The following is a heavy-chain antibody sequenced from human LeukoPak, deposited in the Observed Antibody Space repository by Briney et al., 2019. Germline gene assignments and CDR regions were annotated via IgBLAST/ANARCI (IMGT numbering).Heavy chain of an antibody. CDR1: GYTLTGYY. D-gene: IGHD3-3*01. CDR2: INPNSGGT. Sequence: GASVKVSCKASGYTLTGYYMHWVRQAPGQRLEWMGWINPNSGGTNYAQKFQGRVTMTRDTSISTAYMELSRLGSDDTAVYYCARDGASGYLADYWGQGTLVTVSS. V-gene: IGHV1-2*02. CDR3: ARDGASGYLADY. J-gene: IGHJ4*02.